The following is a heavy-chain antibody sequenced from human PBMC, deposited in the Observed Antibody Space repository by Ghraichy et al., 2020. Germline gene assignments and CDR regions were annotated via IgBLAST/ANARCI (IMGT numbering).Heavy chain of an antibody. D-gene: IGHD3-10*01. V-gene: IGHV1-2*02. CDR2: LNPNSGDT. CDR3: ARVPAGGNWIDP. CDR1: GYIFTGYY. J-gene: IGHJ5*02. Sequence: ASVKVSCKASGYIFTGYYIHWVRQAPGQGLQWMGWLNPNSGDTNYEQEFQGRVTLTGDTSITTAYMELSNLRSDDAAIYYCARVPAGGNWIDPWGQGTLVAVSS.